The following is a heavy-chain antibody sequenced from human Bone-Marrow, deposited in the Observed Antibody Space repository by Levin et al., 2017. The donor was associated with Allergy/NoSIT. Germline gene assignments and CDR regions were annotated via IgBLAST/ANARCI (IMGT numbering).Heavy chain of an antibody. CDR1: GFTFSNCG. Sequence: PGGSLRLSCAASGFTFSNCGMHWVRQAPGKGLEWVAIISFDGNTEFYTESVKGRFTISRDNSRNTLYLQMSSLRPAATVVYYCAKDIGVIAGIGDCLGEGTRVTVSS. CDR2: ISFDGNTE. J-gene: IGHJ4*02. D-gene: IGHD2-21*01. CDR3: AKDIGVIAGIGDC. V-gene: IGHV3-30*18.